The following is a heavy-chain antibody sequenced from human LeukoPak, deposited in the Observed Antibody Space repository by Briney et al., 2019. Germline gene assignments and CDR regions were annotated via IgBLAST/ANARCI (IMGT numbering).Heavy chain of an antibody. CDR2: NYYSGST. CDR1: GGSISTYY. Sequence: SETLSLTCTVSGGSISTYYWNWIRQPPGKGLEWIGYNYYSGSTNYNPSLKSRVTISVDTSKNQFSLKLSSVTAADTAMYYCARDGSARYYFDYWGQGTLVTVSS. V-gene: IGHV4-59*01. J-gene: IGHJ4*02. CDR3: ARDGSARYYFDY.